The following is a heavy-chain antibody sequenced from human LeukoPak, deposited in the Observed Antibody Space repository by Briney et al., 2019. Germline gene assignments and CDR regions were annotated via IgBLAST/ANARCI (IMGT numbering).Heavy chain of an antibody. CDR2: IWYGGSNK. J-gene: IGHJ4*02. V-gene: IGHV3-33*01. D-gene: IGHD4-17*01. CDR1: GFTFSSSG. CDR3: ARDRYGDYALDY. Sequence: LRLSCAASGFTFSSSGMHWVRQAPGKGLEWVAVIWYGGSNKYYADSVKGRFTISRDNSKNTLYLQMNSLRAEDTAVYYCARDRYGDYALDYWGQGTLVTVSS.